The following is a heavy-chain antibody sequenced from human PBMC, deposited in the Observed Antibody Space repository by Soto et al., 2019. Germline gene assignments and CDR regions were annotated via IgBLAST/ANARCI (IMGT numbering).Heavy chain of an antibody. Sequence: ASVKVSCKASGYTFTSYAMHWVRQAPGQRLEWMGWINAGNGNTKYSQKFQGRVTITRDTSASTAYMELSSLRSEDTAVYYCARVRGWLQSDTIFGYWGQGTLVTVSS. CDR1: GYTFTSYA. J-gene: IGHJ4*02. D-gene: IGHD5-12*01. CDR2: INAGNGNT. CDR3: ARVRGWLQSDTIFGY. V-gene: IGHV1-3*01.